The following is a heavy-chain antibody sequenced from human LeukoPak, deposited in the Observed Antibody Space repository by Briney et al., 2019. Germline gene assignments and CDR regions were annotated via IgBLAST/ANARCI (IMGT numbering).Heavy chain of an antibody. Sequence: ASVKVSCKASGYTFTTYFMHWVRQAPGQGLEWMGVINPSGGSTSFAQRFQGRVTMTRDTSSSTVYMELSSLRSEDTAVYHCARGRGSGTYSARDFDYWGQGTLVTVSS. CDR3: ARGRGSGTYSARDFDY. J-gene: IGHJ4*02. V-gene: IGHV1-46*01. CDR2: INPSGGST. D-gene: IGHD3-10*01. CDR1: GYTFTTYF.